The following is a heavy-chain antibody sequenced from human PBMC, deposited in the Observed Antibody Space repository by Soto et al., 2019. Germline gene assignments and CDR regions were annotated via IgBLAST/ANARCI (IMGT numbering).Heavy chain of an antibody. CDR3: ARTAAAGKNYYGVDV. Sequence: GETLNISCKSSRYSFTIYWIGWVRHSPGKGLEWMGIIYPGDSDTRYSPSFQGQVTISADKSISTAYLQWSSLKASDTAMYYCARTAAAGKNYYGVDVWGQGTTVTVS. CDR1: RYSFTIYW. D-gene: IGHD6-13*01. CDR2: IYPGDSDT. J-gene: IGHJ6*02. V-gene: IGHV5-51*01.